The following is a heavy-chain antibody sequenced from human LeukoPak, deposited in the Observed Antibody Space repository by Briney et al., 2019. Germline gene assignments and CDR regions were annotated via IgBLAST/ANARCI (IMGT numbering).Heavy chain of an antibody. D-gene: IGHD2-2*01. CDR2: VYTSGNT. V-gene: IGHV4-61*02. J-gene: IGHJ6*04. Sequence: PSQTLSLTCTVSGGSLSSGTYYWSWIRQPAGKGLEWIGRVYTSGNTDYNPSLKSRVTMSVDTSKNQVSLKLSSVTAADTAVYYCATSPHCNSSGCYRVWGKGTTVTVSS. CDR3: ATSPHCNSSGCYRV. CDR1: GGSLSSGTYY.